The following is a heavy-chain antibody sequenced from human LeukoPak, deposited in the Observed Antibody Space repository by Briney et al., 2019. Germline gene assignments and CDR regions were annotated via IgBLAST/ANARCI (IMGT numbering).Heavy chain of an antibody. V-gene: IGHV3-33*01. CDR3: ARDGTATHTLFDY. J-gene: IGHJ4*02. D-gene: IGHD1-26*01. CDR1: GFTFSNYG. CDR2: IWYDGSNK. Sequence: GGSLRLSCAASGFTFSNYGMRWVRQAPGKGLEWVAVIWYDGSNKYYGDSVKGRFTISRDNSKNTLDLQMNSLRAEDTAVYYCARDGTATHTLFDYWGQGTLVTVSS.